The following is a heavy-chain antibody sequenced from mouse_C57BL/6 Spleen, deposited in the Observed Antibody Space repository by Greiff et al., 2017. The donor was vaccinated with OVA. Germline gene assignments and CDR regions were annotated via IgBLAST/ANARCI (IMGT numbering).Heavy chain of an antibody. V-gene: IGHV1-64*01. CDR3: ARETTGSSCGY. CDR2: IHPNSGST. CDR1: GYTFTSYW. Sequence: QVQLQQPGAELVKPGASVKLSCKASGYTFTSYWMHWVKQRPGQGLEWIGMIHPNSGSTNYNEKFKSKATLTVDKSSSTAYMQLSSLTSEDSAVYYCARETTGSSCGYWGQGTTLTVSS. J-gene: IGHJ2*01. D-gene: IGHD1-1*01.